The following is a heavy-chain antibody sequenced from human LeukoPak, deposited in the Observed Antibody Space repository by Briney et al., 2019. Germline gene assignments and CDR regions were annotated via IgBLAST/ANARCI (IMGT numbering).Heavy chain of an antibody. CDR3: ARGSSGYDYAWFDP. V-gene: IGHV3-48*03. Sequence: GGSLRLSCAASGFTFSSYEMNWVRQAPGKGLEWVSYISSSGSTIYYADSVKGRFTISGDNAKNSLYLQMNSLRAEDTAVYYCARGSSGYDYAWFDPWGQGTLVTVSS. J-gene: IGHJ5*02. CDR1: GFTFSSYE. D-gene: IGHD5-12*01. CDR2: ISSSGSTI.